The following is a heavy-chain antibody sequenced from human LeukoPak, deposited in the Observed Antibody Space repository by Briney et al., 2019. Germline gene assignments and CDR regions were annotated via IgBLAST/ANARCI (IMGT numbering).Heavy chain of an antibody. CDR2: ISSSSSYI. Sequence: GGSLRLPCAASGFTFSSYSMNWVRQAPGKGLEWVSSISSSSSYIYYADSVKGRFTISRDNAKNSLYLQMNSLRAEDTAVYYCSAAAGFQSIDYWGQGTLVTVSS. CDR3: SAAAGFQSIDY. CDR1: GFTFSSYS. V-gene: IGHV3-21*01. J-gene: IGHJ4*02. D-gene: IGHD6-13*01.